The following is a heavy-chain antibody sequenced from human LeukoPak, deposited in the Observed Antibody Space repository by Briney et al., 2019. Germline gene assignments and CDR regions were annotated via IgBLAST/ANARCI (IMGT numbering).Heavy chain of an antibody. V-gene: IGHV3-23*01. CDR2: ITGGHYPT. D-gene: IGHD4-17*01. CDR1: GFSFSSFA. CDR3: TKDPNGDYVGAFDP. J-gene: IGHJ5*02. Sequence: TGGSLRLSCAASGFSFSSFAMTWVRQAPGKGLEWVSSITGGHYPTYNTDSVKGRFTISRDNSKNTLYLQMNSLRADDTVVYYCTKDPNGDYVGAFDPWGQGTLVTVSS.